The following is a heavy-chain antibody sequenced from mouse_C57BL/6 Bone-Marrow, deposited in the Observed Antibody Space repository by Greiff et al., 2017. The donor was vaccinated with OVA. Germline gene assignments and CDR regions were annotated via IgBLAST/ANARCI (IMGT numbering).Heavy chain of an antibody. CDR2: IDPENGDT. D-gene: IGHD2-1*01. J-gene: IGHJ1*03. CDR1: GFNIKDDY. V-gene: IGHV14-4*01. Sequence: VQLQQSGAELVRPGASVKLSCTASGFNIKDDYMHWVKQRPEQGLEWIGWIDPENGDTEYASKFQGKATITADTSSNTAYLQLSSLTSEDTAVYYCTTTTNGYFDVWGKGTTVTVSS. CDR3: TTTTNGYFDV.